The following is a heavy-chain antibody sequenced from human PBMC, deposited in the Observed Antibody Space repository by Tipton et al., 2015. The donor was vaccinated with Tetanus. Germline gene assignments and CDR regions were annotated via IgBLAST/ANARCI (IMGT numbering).Heavy chain of an antibody. J-gene: IGHJ4*02. CDR3: ATARWSSGWLFEY. Sequence: QSGPEVKKPGSSVKVSCKASGGTFTNYALSWVRQAPGQGLEWVGGITPIFGTTNSAPKFQGRVTITADESTNTAYMEFSSLRSEDTAVYYCATARWSSGWLFEYWGQGTLVIVSS. CDR1: GGTFTNYA. CDR2: ITPIFGTT. D-gene: IGHD6-19*01. V-gene: IGHV1-69*01.